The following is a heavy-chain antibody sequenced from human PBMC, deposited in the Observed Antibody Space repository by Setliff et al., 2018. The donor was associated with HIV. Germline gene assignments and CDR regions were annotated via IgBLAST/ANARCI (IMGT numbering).Heavy chain of an antibody. CDR2: IYYSGST. CDR1: GGSTSNEY. Sequence: PSETLSLTCTVSGGSTSNEYWSWIRQSPGKGLEWLGYIYYSGSTTYNPSLRSRVTFSVDTSKNQFSLKLSSVTAADTAVYYCARELFGNGWYADSWGQGTLVTVSS. J-gene: IGHJ4*02. D-gene: IGHD6-19*01. V-gene: IGHV4-4*08. CDR3: ARELFGNGWYADS.